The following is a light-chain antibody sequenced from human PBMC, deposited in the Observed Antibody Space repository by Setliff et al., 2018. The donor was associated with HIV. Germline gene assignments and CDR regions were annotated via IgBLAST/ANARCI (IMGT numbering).Light chain of an antibody. CDR3: QQYSSYSPT. CDR2: KAS. V-gene: IGKV1-5*03. Sequence: DIQMTQSPSTLPASVGDRVTITCRASQSISSWLAWYQQKPGKAPTLLIYKASTLESGVPSRFSGSGSGTEFTLTVSSLQPDDFATYYCQQYSSYSPTFGQGTKVDIK. J-gene: IGKJ1*01. CDR1: QSISSW.